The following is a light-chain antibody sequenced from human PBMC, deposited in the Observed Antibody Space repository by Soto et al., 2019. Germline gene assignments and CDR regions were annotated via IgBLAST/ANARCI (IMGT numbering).Light chain of an antibody. CDR3: MQSQQTPVT. CDR1: QSLLHSSGNNY. CDR2: WGS. J-gene: IGKJ5*01. Sequence: DIVMTQSPLSLPVTPGEPASISCRSSQSLLHSSGNNYLDWYVQKPGQSPQLLIYWGSNRAYGVPDRFNGSGSGTDFTLKINRVEAEDFGVYYCMQSQQTPVTFGQGTRLEIK. V-gene: IGKV2-28*01.